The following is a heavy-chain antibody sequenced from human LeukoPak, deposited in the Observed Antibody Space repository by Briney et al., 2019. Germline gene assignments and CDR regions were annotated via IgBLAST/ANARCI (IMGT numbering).Heavy chain of an antibody. Sequence: SETLPLTCTVSGGSISSYYWSWIRQPPGKGLEWIGYIYYSGSTNYNPSLKSRVTISVDTSKNQFSLKLSSVTAADTAVYYCARGMGYSYGYSFDPWGQGTLVTVSS. D-gene: IGHD5-18*01. CDR2: IYYSGST. CDR1: GGSISSYY. V-gene: IGHV4-59*01. J-gene: IGHJ5*02. CDR3: ARGMGYSYGYSFDP.